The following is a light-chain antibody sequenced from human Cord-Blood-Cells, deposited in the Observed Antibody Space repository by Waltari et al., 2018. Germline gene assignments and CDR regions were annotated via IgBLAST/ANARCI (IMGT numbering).Light chain of an antibody. CDR3: SSYTSSSTWV. CDR1: SSDVGGYNY. V-gene: IGLV2-14*01. J-gene: IGLJ3*02. Sequence: QSALTQPASVSGSPGQSITISCTGTSSDVGGYNYVFWYQQHPGKAPKLMIYDVSKRPSGFSDRFSGSKSGNTASLTISGLQAADEADYYCSSYTSSSTWVFGGGTKLTVL. CDR2: DVS.